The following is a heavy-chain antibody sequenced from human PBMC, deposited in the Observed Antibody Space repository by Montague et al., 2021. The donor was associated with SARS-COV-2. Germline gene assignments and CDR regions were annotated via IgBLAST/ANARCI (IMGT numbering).Heavy chain of an antibody. V-gene: IGHV1-8*01. Sequence: SVKVSCTASGYTFTSYDINWVRQATGQGLEWMGWMNPNSGNTGYAQKFQGRVTMTRNTSISTAYMELSSLRSEDTAVYYCARGRKHIVVVIAIPFYYYGMDVWGQGTTVTVSS. CDR2: MNPNSGNT. D-gene: IGHD2-21*01. CDR1: GYTFTSYD. J-gene: IGHJ6*02. CDR3: ARGRKHIVVVIAIPFYYYGMDV.